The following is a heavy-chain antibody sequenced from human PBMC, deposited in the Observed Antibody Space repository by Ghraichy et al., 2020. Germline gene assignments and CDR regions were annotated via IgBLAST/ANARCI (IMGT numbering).Heavy chain of an antibody. V-gene: IGHV4-34*01. CDR1: GGSFSGYY. Sequence: SETLSLTCAVYGGSFSGYYWSWIRQPPGKGLEWIGEINHSGSTNYNPSLKSRVTISVDTSKNQFSLKLSSVTAADTAVYYCRTLGGSYRLVSGDAFDIWGQGTMVTVSS. D-gene: IGHD3-16*02. J-gene: IGHJ3*02. CDR2: INHSGST. CDR3: RTLGGSYRLVSGDAFDI.